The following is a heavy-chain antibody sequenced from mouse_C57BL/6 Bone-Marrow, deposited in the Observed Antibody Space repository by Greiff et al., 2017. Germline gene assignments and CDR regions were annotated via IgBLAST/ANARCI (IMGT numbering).Heavy chain of an antibody. CDR3: APSTVVARCDYFDY. Sequence: VQLQQSVAELVRPGASVKLSCTASGFNIKNTYMHWVKQRPEQGLEWIGRIDPANGNTKYAPKFQGKATITADTSSHTAYLQLSSLNSEDTAIYYCAPSTVVARCDYFDYWGQGTTLTVSS. V-gene: IGHV14-3*01. J-gene: IGHJ2*01. D-gene: IGHD1-1*01. CDR2: IDPANGNT. CDR1: GFNIKNTY.